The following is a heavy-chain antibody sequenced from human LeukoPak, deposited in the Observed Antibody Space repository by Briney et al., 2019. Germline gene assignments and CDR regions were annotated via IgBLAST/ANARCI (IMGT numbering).Heavy chain of an antibody. CDR1: GYTLTELS. V-gene: IGHV1-24*01. D-gene: IGHD3-10*01. CDR3: ATDPPGYGSGSYIPVS. CDR2: FDPEDGET. Sequence: GASVKVSCKVSGYTLTELSMHWVRQAPGKGLEWMGGFDPEDGETIYAQKFQGRVTMTEDTSTDTAYMELSCLRSEDTAVYYCATDPPGYGSGSYIPVSWGQGTLVTVSS. J-gene: IGHJ4*02.